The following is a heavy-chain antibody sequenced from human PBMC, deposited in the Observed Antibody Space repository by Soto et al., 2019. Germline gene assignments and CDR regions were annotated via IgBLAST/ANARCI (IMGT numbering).Heavy chain of an antibody. Sequence: GGSLRLSCTTSGFTFGDYAVSWVRQAPGKGLEWVAFIRSEAFGGTTEYAASVKGRFTISRDDSKSIAYLQMNSLKTEDTAVYFCTSGPYCSSSSCYRGDYYYYYGLDVWGQGTTVTVSS. J-gene: IGHJ6*02. CDR2: IRSEAFGGTT. V-gene: IGHV3-49*04. CDR3: TSGPYCSSSSCYRGDYYYYYGLDV. D-gene: IGHD2-2*02. CDR1: GFTFGDYA.